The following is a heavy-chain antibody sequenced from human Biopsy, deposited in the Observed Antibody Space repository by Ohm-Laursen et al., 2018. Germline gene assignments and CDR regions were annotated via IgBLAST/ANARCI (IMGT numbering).Heavy chain of an antibody. J-gene: IGHJ3*01. Sequence: GSPRLSCAAFGFTFTDYWMIWVRRAPGKGLEWVANIKQDGSEKNYVDSVKGRFTITRDNAKNSLYLQMNSLRVEDTAVYYCARPKSRRALDVWGQGTMVTVSS. CDR3: ARPKSRRALDV. D-gene: IGHD2-2*01. CDR2: IKQDGSEK. V-gene: IGHV3-7*01. CDR1: GFTFTDYW.